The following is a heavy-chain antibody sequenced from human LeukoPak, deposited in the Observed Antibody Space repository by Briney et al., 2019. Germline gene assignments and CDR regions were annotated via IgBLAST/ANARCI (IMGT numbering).Heavy chain of an antibody. V-gene: IGHV3-48*03. D-gene: IGHD3-10*01. CDR1: GFTFSSYE. CDR2: ITSSGSTI. CDR3: AKGSHKWFGELPNDY. Sequence: GGSLRLSCAASGFTFSSYEMNWVRQAPGKGLEWVSYITSSGSTIYYADSVKGRFTISRDNAKNSLYLQMNSLRAEDTALYYCAKGSHKWFGELPNDYWGQGTLVTVSS. J-gene: IGHJ4*02.